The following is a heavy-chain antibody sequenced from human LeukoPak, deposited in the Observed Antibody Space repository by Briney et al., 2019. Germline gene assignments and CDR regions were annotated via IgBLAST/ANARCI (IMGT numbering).Heavy chain of an antibody. D-gene: IGHD1-20*01. CDR3: ALELYNWNEEIYYYYGMDV. CDR1: GGSISSSSYY. V-gene: IGHV4-39*01. J-gene: IGHJ6*02. Sequence: PSETLSLTCTVSGGSISSSSYYWGWIRQPPGKGLEWIGSIYHSGSTYYNPSLKSRVTISVDTSKNQFSLKLSSVTAADTAVYYCALELYNWNEEIYYYYGMDVWGQGTTVTVSS. CDR2: IYHSGST.